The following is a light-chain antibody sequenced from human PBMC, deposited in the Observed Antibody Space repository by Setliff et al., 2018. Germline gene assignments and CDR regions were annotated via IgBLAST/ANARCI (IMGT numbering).Light chain of an antibody. Sequence: QSALTQPASVSGSPGQSITISCTGTSSDVAGYDYVSWYQQHPGKAPKLMISDVSKRPSGVSIRFSGSKSGNTASLTISGLQAEDEADYCCSSYTSSSTYVFGTGTKVTVL. CDR3: SSYTSSSTYV. V-gene: IGLV2-14*01. CDR1: SSDVAGYDY. CDR2: DVS. J-gene: IGLJ1*01.